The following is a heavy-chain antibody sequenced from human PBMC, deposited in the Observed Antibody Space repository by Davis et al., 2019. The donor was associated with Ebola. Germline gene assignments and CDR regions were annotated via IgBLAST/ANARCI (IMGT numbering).Heavy chain of an antibody. V-gene: IGHV1-69*02. CDR3: ARPGDVYDSSGYYGMDV. CDR1: GDTFNAYT. D-gene: IGHD5/OR15-5a*01. J-gene: IGHJ6*02. Sequence: AALVKVSCKTSGDTFNAYTITWVRQAPGQGLEWMGRIIANLGIANYAQKFQGRVTFTADKSTSTAYMEMSSLRYEDTAVYYCARPGDVYDSSGYYGMDVWGQGTTVTVPS. CDR2: IIANLGIA.